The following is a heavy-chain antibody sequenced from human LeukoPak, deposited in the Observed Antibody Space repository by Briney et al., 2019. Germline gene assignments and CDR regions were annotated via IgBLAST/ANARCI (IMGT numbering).Heavy chain of an antibody. V-gene: IGHV3-53*01. CDR1: GFTVSHNY. D-gene: IGHD3-22*01. CDR3: ANGWYYYDSNHARPY. CDR2: IYSGGRT. Sequence: GGSLRVSCAASGFTVSHNYMTWVRQAPGKGLEWVSIIYSGGRTYYADSVKGRFTISRDNSKSTLYLQMNRLRVEDTAVYYCANGWYYYDSNHARPYWGQGTLVTVSS. J-gene: IGHJ4*02.